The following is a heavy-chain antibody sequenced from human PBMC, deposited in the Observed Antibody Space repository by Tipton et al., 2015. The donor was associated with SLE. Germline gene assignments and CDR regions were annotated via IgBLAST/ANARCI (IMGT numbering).Heavy chain of an antibody. Sequence: QVQLVQSGAEVKKPGSSVKVSCKTSGGTFSTDAISWVRQAPGRGIEWMGGIIPIFGTANYPQRFQGRVTITADESTNTAYVELSSLRSEDTAMYYCARGGKWELTRSFVYWGQGTLVTVSS. V-gene: IGHV1-69*01. CDR3: ARGGKWELTRSFVY. D-gene: IGHD1-26*01. CDR1: GGTFSTDA. J-gene: IGHJ4*02. CDR2: IIPIFGTA.